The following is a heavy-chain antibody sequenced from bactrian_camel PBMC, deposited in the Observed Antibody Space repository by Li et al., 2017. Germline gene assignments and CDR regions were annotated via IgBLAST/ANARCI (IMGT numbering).Heavy chain of an antibody. D-gene: IGHD1*01. CDR1: GYTYPRGC. CDR3: AADPTYWLALTLSISRYRY. CDR2: VHRIGSI. V-gene: IGHV3S53*01. Sequence: VQLVESGGGSVQAGGSLRLSCEVSGYTYPRGCLGWFRQAPGKEREGVAAVHRIGSITYADSVKGRFTISKDNAKNTLYLEMNSLKPGDTAMYYCAADPTYWLALTLSISRYRYWGQGTQVTVS. J-gene: IGHJ4*01.